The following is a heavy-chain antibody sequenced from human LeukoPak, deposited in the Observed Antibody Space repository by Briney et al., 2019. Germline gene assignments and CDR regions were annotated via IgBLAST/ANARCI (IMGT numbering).Heavy chain of an antibody. Sequence: SETLSLTCAVYGGSFSGYYWSWIRQPPGKGLEWIGEINHSGSTNYNPSLKSRVTISVDTSKNQFSLKLSSVTAADTAVYYCARVAPYYDLDYWGQGTLVTVSS. D-gene: IGHD3-22*01. CDR3: ARVAPYYDLDY. CDR1: GGSFSGYY. CDR2: INHSGST. J-gene: IGHJ4*02. V-gene: IGHV4-34*01.